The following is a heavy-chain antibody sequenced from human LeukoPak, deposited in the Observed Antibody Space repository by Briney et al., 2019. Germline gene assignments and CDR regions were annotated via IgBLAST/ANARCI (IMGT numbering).Heavy chain of an antibody. CDR3: ARDRGYYGSGSYYNPRWFDP. Sequence: GGSLRLSCAASGFTFSSYWMHWVRQAPGKGLVWVSRINSDGSSTSYADSVKGRFTISRDNAKNTLYLQMNSLRAEDTAVYYCARDRGYYGSGSYYNPRWFDPWGQGTLVTVSS. J-gene: IGHJ5*02. CDR2: INSDGSST. V-gene: IGHV3-74*01. D-gene: IGHD3-10*01. CDR1: GFTFSSYW.